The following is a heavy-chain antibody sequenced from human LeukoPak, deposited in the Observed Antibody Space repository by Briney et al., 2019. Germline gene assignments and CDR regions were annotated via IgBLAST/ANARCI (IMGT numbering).Heavy chain of an antibody. CDR1: WFPLRSYS. CDR2: FSGSGGST. Sequence: PGGALRLPFAGPWFPLRSYSLDWVPQAPGEGLGGVSAFSGSGGSTYYADSVKGRFTISRDNSKNTLYLQMNSLRAEDTAVYYCAKVEGHQVDAFDIWVQGTMVTVSS. V-gene: IGHV3-23*01. CDR3: AKVEGHQVDAFDI. J-gene: IGHJ3*02.